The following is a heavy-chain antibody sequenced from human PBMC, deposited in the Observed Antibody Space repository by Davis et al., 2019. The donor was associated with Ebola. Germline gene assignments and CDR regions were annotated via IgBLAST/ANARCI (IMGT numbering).Heavy chain of an antibody. CDR1: GFTFRNYW. V-gene: IGHV3-74*01. CDR2: INIDGGTT. CDR3: AKGSVTIFGVAPDYYGMDV. D-gene: IGHD3-3*01. J-gene: IGHJ6*04. Sequence: HTGGSLRLSCAASGFTFRNYWMYWVRQAPGRGLVCLSRINIDGGTTAYADSVKGRFTISRDNSKNTLYLQMNSLRAEDTAVYYCAKGSVTIFGVAPDYYGMDVWGKGTTVTVSS.